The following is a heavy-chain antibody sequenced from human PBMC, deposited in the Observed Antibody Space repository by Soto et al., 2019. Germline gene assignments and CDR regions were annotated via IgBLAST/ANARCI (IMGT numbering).Heavy chain of an antibody. CDR2: IIPIFGTA. CDR1: GGTFSSYA. J-gene: IGHJ3*02. D-gene: IGHD4-17*01. Sequence: ASVKVSCKASGGTFSSYAISWVRQAPGQGLEWMGGIIPIFGTANYAQKFQGRVTITADESTSAAYMELSSLRSEDTAVYYCAREGDYGGNSAGAFDIWGQGTMVTV. CDR3: AREGDYGGNSAGAFDI. V-gene: IGHV1-69*13.